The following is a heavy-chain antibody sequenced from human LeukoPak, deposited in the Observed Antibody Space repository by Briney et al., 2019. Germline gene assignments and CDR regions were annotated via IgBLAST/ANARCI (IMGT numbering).Heavy chain of an antibody. CDR2: VDPEHGDT. D-gene: IGHD2/OR15-2a*01. Sequence: VASVKVSCKVSGYTFIDYYIHWVRQTPGKGLEWLGRVDPEHGDTKYAEMFQGRVTITADPSTDTAYMELSSLRPEDTAIYFCTRCRATLRAPFDHWGQGTLVTVSS. CDR1: GYTFIDYY. V-gene: IGHV1-69-2*01. CDR3: TRCRATLRAPFDH. J-gene: IGHJ4*02.